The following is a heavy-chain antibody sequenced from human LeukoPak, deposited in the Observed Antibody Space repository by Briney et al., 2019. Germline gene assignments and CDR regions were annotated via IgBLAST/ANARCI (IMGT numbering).Heavy chain of an antibody. J-gene: IGHJ4*02. CDR2: INPNSGGT. CDR1: GYTFTGYY. V-gene: IGHV1-2*02. CDR3: ARVEYSGYGDPTAAFDY. Sequence: ASVKVSCKASGYTFTGYYMRWVRQAPGQGLEWMGWINPNSGGTNYAQKFQGRVTMTRDTSISTAYMELSRLRSDDTAVYYCARVEYSGYGDPTAAFDYWGQGTLVTVSS. D-gene: IGHD5-12*01.